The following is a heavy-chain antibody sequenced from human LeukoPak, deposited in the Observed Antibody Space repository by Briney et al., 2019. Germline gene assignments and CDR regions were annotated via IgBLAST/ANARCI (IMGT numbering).Heavy chain of an antibody. D-gene: IGHD2-2*01. CDR3: AKDFPGRTDAFDI. CDR1: GFTFDDYA. J-gene: IGHJ3*02. CDR2: ISWESGSI. Sequence: GGSLRLSCAASGFTFDDYAMHWVRQAPGKGLEWVSGISWESGSIGYADSVKGRFTISRDNAKKSLYLQMNSLRAEDTAVYYCAKDFPGRTDAFDIWGQGTMVTVSS. V-gene: IGHV3-9*01.